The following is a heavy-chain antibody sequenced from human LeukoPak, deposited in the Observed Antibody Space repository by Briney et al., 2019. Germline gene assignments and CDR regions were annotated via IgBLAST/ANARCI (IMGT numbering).Heavy chain of an antibody. CDR2: TYYRSKWYN. CDR3: ARGPSIAAADIPGGWFDP. J-gene: IGHJ5*02. D-gene: IGHD6-13*01. Sequence: SQTLSLTCAISGDSVSSNSAAWNWIRQSPSRGLEWLGRTYYRSKWYNDYAVSVKSRITINPDTSKNQFSLQLNSVTPEDTAVYYCARGPSIAAADIPGGWFDPWGQGTLVTVSS. V-gene: IGHV6-1*01. CDR1: GDSVSSNSAA.